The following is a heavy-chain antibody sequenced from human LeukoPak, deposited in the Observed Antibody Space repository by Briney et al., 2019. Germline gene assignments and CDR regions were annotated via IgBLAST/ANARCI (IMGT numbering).Heavy chain of an antibody. CDR2: IYYTET. V-gene: IGHV4-59*02. J-gene: IGHJ4*02. CDR1: GGSVSDYY. D-gene: IGHD7-27*01. Sequence: PSETLSLTCTVSGGSVSDYYWGWIRQSPGKELEWIGYIYYTETSYNPSLKSRVTISADTSRDQFSLKLSSVTAADTAVYYCASRKLGNDYWGQGILVTVTS. CDR3: ASRKLGNDY.